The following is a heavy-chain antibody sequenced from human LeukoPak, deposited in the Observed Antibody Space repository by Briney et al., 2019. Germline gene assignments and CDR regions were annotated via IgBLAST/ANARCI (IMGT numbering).Heavy chain of an antibody. V-gene: IGHV4-59*01. CDR1: GGSISSFY. Sequence: PSETLSLTCTVSGGSISSFYWSRIRQPPGKGLEWIGNIYYSGSTTYNPSLKSRVTISVDTSKNQFSLRLSSVTAADTAVFYCARVYSASYFDYWGQGTLVTVSS. CDR2: IYYSGST. J-gene: IGHJ4*02. D-gene: IGHD2-21*01. CDR3: ARVYSASYFDY.